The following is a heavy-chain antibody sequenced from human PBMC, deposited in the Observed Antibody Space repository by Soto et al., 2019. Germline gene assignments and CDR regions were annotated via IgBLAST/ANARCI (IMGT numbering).Heavy chain of an antibody. CDR2: INHSGST. V-gene: IGHV4-34*01. CDR1: GGSFSGYY. CDR3: ASRYFDWLSGYYYYGMDV. Sequence: SETLSLTCAVYGGSFSGYYWTWIRQPPGTGLEWIGEINHSGSTNYNPSLKSRVTISVDTSKNQFSLKLSSVTAADTAVYYCASRYFDWLSGYYYYGMDVWGQGTTVTVSS. J-gene: IGHJ6*02. D-gene: IGHD3-9*01.